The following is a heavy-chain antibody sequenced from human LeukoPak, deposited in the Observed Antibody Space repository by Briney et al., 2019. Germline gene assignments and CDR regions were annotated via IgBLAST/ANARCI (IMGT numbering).Heavy chain of an antibody. Sequence: GRSLRLSCAASGFTFSRNGMHWVRQAPGKGLEWVAAISYDGSNKWQADSVKGRFTISRDNSKHTLYLQMNSLRAEDTAVYYCARGGYWGDYVFDFWGPGTLVTVSS. J-gene: IGHJ4*02. V-gene: IGHV3-30*03. CDR3: ARGGYWGDYVFDF. CDR1: GFTFSRNG. D-gene: IGHD4-17*01. CDR2: ISYDGSNK.